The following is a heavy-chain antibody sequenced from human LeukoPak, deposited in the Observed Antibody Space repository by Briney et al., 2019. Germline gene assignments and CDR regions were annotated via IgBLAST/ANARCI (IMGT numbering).Heavy chain of an antibody. D-gene: IGHD2-2*01. CDR1: GFTFNTFW. CDR3: ARDGPPAGLYFDN. V-gene: IGHV3-7*01. Sequence: GGSLRLSCADSGFTFNTFWMNWVRQAPGKGLERVASINQGGTEKYYVDSVKGRFTISSDNAKNSLYLQMYSLKAEDTAVYYCARDGPPAGLYFDNWGQGTLVTVSS. J-gene: IGHJ4*02. CDR2: INQGGTEK.